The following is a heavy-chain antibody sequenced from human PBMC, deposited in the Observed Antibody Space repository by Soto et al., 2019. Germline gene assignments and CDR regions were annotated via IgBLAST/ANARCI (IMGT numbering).Heavy chain of an antibody. Sequence: QVQLVESGGGVVQPGRSLRLSCAASGFTFSSYAMHWVRQAPGKGLEWVAVISYDGSNKYYADSVKGRFTISRDKSKNTLYLQMNSLRAEDTAVYYCARDRGSYSSEEGYWGQGTLVTVSS. D-gene: IGHD3-16*01. V-gene: IGHV3-30-3*01. CDR1: GFTFSSYA. J-gene: IGHJ4*02. CDR2: ISYDGSNK. CDR3: ARDRGSYSSEEGY.